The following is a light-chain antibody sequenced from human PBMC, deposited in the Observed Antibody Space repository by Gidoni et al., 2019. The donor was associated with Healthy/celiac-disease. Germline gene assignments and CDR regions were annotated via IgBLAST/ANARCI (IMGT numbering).Light chain of an antibody. J-gene: IGKJ5*01. Sequence: DIQMTQSPSSLSASVGDRVTITCRASQSISTYLNWYQQKPGKAPKLLIYAASSLRSGVPSRFSGSGYGTDFTLTISSLQPEDFATYYCQQSYSTLITFGQXTRLEIK. CDR2: AAS. CDR3: QQSYSTLIT. V-gene: IGKV1-39*01. CDR1: QSISTY.